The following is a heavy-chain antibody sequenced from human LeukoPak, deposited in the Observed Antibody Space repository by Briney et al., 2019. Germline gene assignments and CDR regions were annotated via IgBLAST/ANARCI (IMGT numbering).Heavy chain of an antibody. CDR3: ARVTFYFDY. Sequence: ASVKVSCKASGGTFSSYAISWVRQAPGQGLEWMGRIIPILGIANYAQKFQGRVTITADKSASTAYMELSSLRSEDTAVYYCARVTFYFDYWGQGTLVTVSS. V-gene: IGHV1-69*04. J-gene: IGHJ4*02. D-gene: IGHD4-23*01. CDR1: GGTFSSYA. CDR2: IIPILGIA.